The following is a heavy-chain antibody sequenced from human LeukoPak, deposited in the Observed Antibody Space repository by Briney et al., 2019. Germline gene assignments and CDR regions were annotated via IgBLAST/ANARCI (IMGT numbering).Heavy chain of an antibody. V-gene: IGHV5-51*01. J-gene: IGHJ4*02. D-gene: IGHD1-26*01. CDR2: IYPGDSDT. Sequence: GESLTLSSTGSGYIFTSYWIGWVRQMPGKGLEWMGIIYPGDSDTRYSPSFQGQVTISADKSISTAYLQWSSLKASDTAMYYCARLEGSYFLDYWGQGTLVTVSS. CDR1: GYIFTSYW. CDR3: ARLEGSYFLDY.